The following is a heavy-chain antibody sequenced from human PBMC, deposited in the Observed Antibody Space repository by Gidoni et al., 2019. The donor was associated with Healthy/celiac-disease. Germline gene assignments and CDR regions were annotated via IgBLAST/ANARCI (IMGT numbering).Heavy chain of an antibody. V-gene: IGHV2-5*01. Sequence: QITLTESGPTLVKPTQTLTLTCPFSGFSLSTSGVGVGWIRQPPGKALEWLALIYWNDDKRYSPSLKSRLTITKDTSKNQVVLTMTNMDPVDTATYYCAHSLEMATTLDYWGQGTLVTVSS. CDR3: AHSLEMATTLDY. CDR1: GFSLSTSGVG. CDR2: IYWNDDK. J-gene: IGHJ4*02. D-gene: IGHD5-12*01.